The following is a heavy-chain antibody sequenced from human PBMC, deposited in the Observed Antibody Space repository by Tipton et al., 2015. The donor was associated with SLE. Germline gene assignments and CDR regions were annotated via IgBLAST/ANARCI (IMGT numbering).Heavy chain of an antibody. CDR1: GGSISSYY. D-gene: IGHD4-11*01. J-gene: IGHJ6*03. V-gene: IGHV4-59*01. Sequence: LRLSCTVSGGSISSYYWSWIRQPPGKGLEWIGYIYYSGSTNYNPSLKSRVTISVDTSKNQFSLKLSSVTAADTAVYYCARGSTVTTFYYCYYMDVWGKGTTVTVSS. CDR2: IYYSGST. CDR3: ARGSTVTTFYYCYYMDV.